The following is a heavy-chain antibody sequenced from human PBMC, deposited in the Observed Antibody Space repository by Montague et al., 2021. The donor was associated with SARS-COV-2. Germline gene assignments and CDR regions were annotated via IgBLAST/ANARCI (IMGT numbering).Heavy chain of an antibody. CDR2: IYYSGST. Sequence: TLSLTCTVSGGSISSGGYYWSWIRQHPGKGLEWIGYIYYSGSTYYNPSLKSRVTISVDTSKNQFSLKLSSVTAADTAVYYCARYEGYYDILTGYSTPYYYYGMDVWSQGTTVTVSS. CDR1: GGSISSGGYY. J-gene: IGHJ6*02. CDR3: ARYEGYYDILTGYSTPYYYYGMDV. D-gene: IGHD3-9*01. V-gene: IGHV4-31*03.